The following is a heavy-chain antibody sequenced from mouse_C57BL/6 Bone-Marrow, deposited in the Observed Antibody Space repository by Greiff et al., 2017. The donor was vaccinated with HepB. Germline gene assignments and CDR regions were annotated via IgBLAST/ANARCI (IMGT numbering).Heavy chain of an antibody. J-gene: IGHJ4*01. D-gene: IGHD2-2*01. CDR3: TTWGYNYYAMDY. Sequence: EVQLQHSGAELVRPGASVKLSCTASGFNIKDDYMHWVKQRPEQGLEWIGWIDPENGDTEYASKFQGKATITADTSSNTAYLQLSSLTSEDTAVYYCTTWGYNYYAMDYWGQGTSVTVSS. V-gene: IGHV14-4*01. CDR1: GFNIKDDY. CDR2: IDPENGDT.